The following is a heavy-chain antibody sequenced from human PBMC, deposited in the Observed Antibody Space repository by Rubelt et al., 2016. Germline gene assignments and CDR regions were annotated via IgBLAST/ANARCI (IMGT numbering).Heavy chain of an antibody. CDR1: GGSISSRNYY. Sequence: QLQLQESGPGLVKSSETLSLTCTVSGGSISSRNYYWGWIRQPPGKGLEWIGSIYYSGSTYYNPSLKSRVTISVDTSKNQFSLKLSSVTAEDTAVHYCARLLRSYWYFDLWGRGTLVTVSS. CDR2: IYYSGST. J-gene: IGHJ2*01. CDR3: ARLLRSYWYFDL. V-gene: IGHV4-39*01.